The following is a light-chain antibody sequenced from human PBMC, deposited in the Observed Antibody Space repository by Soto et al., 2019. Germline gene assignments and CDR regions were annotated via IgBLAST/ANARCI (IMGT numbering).Light chain of an antibody. CDR2: GAS. Sequence: EIVMTQSPATLSVSPGERATLSCRASQSVSSNLAWYQQKPGQAPRLLIYGASTRATGIPARFSGSGSGTGFTLTISSLQSEDFAIYYCQQYNTWPPWTFGPGTKVEIK. J-gene: IGKJ1*01. V-gene: IGKV3-15*01. CDR3: QQYNTWPPWT. CDR1: QSVSSN.